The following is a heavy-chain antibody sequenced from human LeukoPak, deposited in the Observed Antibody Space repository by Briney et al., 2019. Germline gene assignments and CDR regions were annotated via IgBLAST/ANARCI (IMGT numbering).Heavy chain of an antibody. CDR1: GGSISSSY. V-gene: IGHV4-59*08. D-gene: IGHD3-10*01. CDR2: IYYTGTT. J-gene: IGHJ3*02. CDR3: ARRLYYYGSGSSDAFDI. Sequence: SETLSLTCTVSGGSISSSYWRWLRQPPGKGLEGFGYIYYTGTTNYHPSLKSRVTISVDTPKNQFSLTLSSVTGADTAVYYCARRLYYYGSGSSDAFDIWGQGTMVTVSS.